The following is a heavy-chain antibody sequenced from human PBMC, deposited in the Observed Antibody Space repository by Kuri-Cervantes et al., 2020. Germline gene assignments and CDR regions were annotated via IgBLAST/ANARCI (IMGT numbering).Heavy chain of an antibody. V-gene: IGHV3-30*03. D-gene: IGHD1-26*01. CDR3: ARPQRPHSGTYSGWDY. CDR1: GFTFSSYG. CDR2: ISSDSRNK. J-gene: IGHJ4*02. Sequence: GGSLRLSCAASGFTFSSYGMHWVRQAPGKGLEWVALISSDSRNKDHADSVTDRFTISRDNSKNTLYLQMNSLGPEDTAVYYCARPQRPHSGTYSGWDYWGQGTLVTVSS.